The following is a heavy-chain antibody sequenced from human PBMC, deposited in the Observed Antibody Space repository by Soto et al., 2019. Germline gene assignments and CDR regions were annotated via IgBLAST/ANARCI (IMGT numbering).Heavy chain of an antibody. D-gene: IGHD1-26*01. CDR3: ARAGAQFDY. CDR1: GFTFSSYA. J-gene: IGHJ4*02. Sequence: PGGSLRLSCAASGFTFSSYAMHWVRQAPGKGLEWVAVISYDGSNKYYADSVKGRLTISRDNSKNTLYLQMNSLRAEDTAVYYCARAGAQFDYWGQGTLVTVSS. CDR2: ISYDGSNK. V-gene: IGHV3-30-3*01.